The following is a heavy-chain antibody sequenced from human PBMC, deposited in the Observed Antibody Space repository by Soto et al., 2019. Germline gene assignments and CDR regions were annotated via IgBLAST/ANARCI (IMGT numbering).Heavy chain of an antibody. D-gene: IGHD5-12*01. CDR1: GYTFTGYY. CDR2: INPNNGDT. J-gene: IGHJ4*02. CDR3: ARHSGYDYVFDY. Sequence: ASVKVSCKASGYTFTGYYIHCVRQAPGQGLEWMGWINPNNGDTIYARKLQGRVTMTRDTSTSTAYMEMSSLTFDDTAVYYCARHSGYDYVFDYWGQGTLVTVSS. V-gene: IGHV1-2*02.